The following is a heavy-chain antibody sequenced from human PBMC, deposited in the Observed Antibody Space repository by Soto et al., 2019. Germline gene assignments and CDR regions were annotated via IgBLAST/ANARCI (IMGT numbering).Heavy chain of an antibody. CDR3: ARHNYGSGSTYFDY. D-gene: IGHD3-10*01. CDR2: IYYSGST. Sequence: SQMLSLTCTVSGGSISSYYWSWIRQPPGKGLEWIGYIYYSGSTNYNPSLKSRVTISVDTSKNQFSLKLNSMTAADTAVYYCARHNYGSGSTYFDYWGQGTLVTVSS. V-gene: IGHV4-59*08. CDR1: GGSISSYY. J-gene: IGHJ4*02.